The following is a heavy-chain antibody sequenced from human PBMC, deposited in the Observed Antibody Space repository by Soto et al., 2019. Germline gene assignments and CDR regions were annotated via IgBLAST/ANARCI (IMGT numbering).Heavy chain of an antibody. CDR1: GYTFTSYA. CDR3: ARSRPCSSTSCNVKVLDY. J-gene: IGHJ4*02. V-gene: IGHV1-3*01. CDR2: INAGNGNT. Sequence: ASVKVSCKASGYTFTSYAMHWVRQAPGQRLEWMGWINAGNGNTKYSQKFQGRVTITRDTSASTAYMELSSLRSEDTAVYYCARSRPCSSTSCNVKVLDYWGQGTLVTVSS. D-gene: IGHD2-2*01.